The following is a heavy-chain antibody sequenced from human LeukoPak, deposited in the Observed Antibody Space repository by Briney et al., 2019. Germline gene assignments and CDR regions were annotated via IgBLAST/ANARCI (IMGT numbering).Heavy chain of an antibody. D-gene: IGHD6-13*01. Sequence: PGGSLRLSCAASGFTFSSYAMSWVRQAPGKGLEWVSGISTSGGNTDYADSVKGRFTISRDNSKNTLYLQMHSLRAEDTALYYCAKRSAAGTVGYFGYWGQGTLVTVSS. V-gene: IGHV3-23*01. CDR3: AKRSAAGTVGYFGY. CDR1: GFTFSSYA. J-gene: IGHJ4*02. CDR2: ISTSGGNT.